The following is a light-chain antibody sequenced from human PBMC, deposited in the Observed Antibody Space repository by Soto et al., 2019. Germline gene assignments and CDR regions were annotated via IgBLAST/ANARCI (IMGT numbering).Light chain of an antibody. CDR1: QSISSW. CDR2: KAS. J-gene: IGKJ5*01. V-gene: IGKV1-5*03. Sequence: DIQMTQSPSTLSASVGDRVTITCRASQSISSWLAWYQQKPGKAPKLLIYKASSLESGVPSRFSGSGSGTEFTLTISRLEPEDFAVYYCQQYGSSPRTFGQGTRLEI. CDR3: QQYGSSPRT.